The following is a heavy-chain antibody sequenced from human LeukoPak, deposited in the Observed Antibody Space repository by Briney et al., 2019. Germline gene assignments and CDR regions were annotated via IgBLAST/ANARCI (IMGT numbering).Heavy chain of an antibody. CDR1: QFTLRGHS. CDR3: ARSTTVSVGYCSSVTCQADY. J-gene: IGHJ4*02. D-gene: IGHD2-2*01. Sequence: GGSLRLSCASSQFTLRGHSVHWVRQAPGKGRQWVGGIAEDGNREYHADSVKGRFTISRDNSKTTLYLQMNSLRAEGTAVYYCARSTTVSVGYCSSVTCQADYWGQGTLVTVSS. CDR2: IAEDGNRE. V-gene: IGHV3-30*04.